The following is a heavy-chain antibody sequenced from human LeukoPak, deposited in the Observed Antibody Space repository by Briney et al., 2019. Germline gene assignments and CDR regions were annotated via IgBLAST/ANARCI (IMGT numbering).Heavy chain of an antibody. CDR2: IYSGGST. CDR1: GFTFSSYS. J-gene: IGHJ6*02. CDR3: ARDSRYYDSSGYSPIYYYYGMDV. V-gene: IGHV3-53*04. D-gene: IGHD3-22*01. Sequence: GGSLRLSCAASGFTFSSYSMNWVRQAPGKGLEWVSVIYSGGSTYYADSVKGRFTISRHNSKNTLYLQMNSLRAEDTAVYYCARDSRYYDSSGYSPIYYYYGMDVWGQGTTVTVSS.